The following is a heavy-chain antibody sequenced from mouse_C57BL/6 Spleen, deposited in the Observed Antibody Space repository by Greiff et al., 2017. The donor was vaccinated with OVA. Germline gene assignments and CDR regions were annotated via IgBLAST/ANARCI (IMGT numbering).Heavy chain of an antibody. Sequence: EVKLMESGGGLVKPGGSLKLSCAASGFTFSDYGMHWVRQAPEKGLEWFAYISSGSSTIYYADTVKGRFTISRDNAKNTLFLQMTSLRSEDTAMYYCARPWLLREGFAYWGQGTLVTVSA. D-gene: IGHD2-3*01. CDR1: GFTFSDYG. CDR2: ISSGSSTI. V-gene: IGHV5-17*01. CDR3: ARPWLLREGFAY. J-gene: IGHJ3*01.